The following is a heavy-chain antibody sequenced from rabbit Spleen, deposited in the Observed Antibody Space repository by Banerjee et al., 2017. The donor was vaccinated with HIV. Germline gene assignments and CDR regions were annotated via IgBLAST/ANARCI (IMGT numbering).Heavy chain of an antibody. CDR3: ARGAWSTDCMNL. J-gene: IGHJ4*01. V-gene: IGHV1S40*01. CDR1: GFSFNSGYD. Sequence: QSLEESGGGLVKPGASLTLTCKASGFSFNSGYDMCWVRQAPGKGLEWVACAYAGNSGSTYYASWATGRFTISKTSSTTVTLKMTRLTAADTATYFCARGAWSTDCMNLWGPGTLVTVS. D-gene: IGHD7-1*01. CDR2: AYAGNSGST.